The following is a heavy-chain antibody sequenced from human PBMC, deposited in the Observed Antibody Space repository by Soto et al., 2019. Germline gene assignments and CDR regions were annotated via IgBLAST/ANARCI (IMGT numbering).Heavy chain of an antibody. V-gene: IGHV1-18*01. D-gene: IGHD3-22*01. J-gene: IGHJ4*02. CDR3: ARAAMIVVVSGDY. CDR2: ISAYNGNT. Sequence: QVQLVQSGAEVKKPGASVKVSCKASGYTFTSYGITWVRQAPGQGLEWMGWISAYNGNTNYAQKLQGRVTMTTPTSAITAHIERRSLISADTAVYYCARAAMIVVVSGDYWGQGTLVTVSS. CDR1: GYTFTSYG.